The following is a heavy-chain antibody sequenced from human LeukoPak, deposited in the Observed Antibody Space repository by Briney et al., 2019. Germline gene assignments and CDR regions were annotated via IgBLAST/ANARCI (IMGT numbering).Heavy chain of an antibody. Sequence: ASVKVSCKTSGYTFTTYGISWVRQAPGQGLEWMGWINPYSGNTNYAEMLQGRVAMTRDTSTSTAYMELRSLRSDDTAVYYCARHVRPIASSWDQFNFDSWGQGALVTVPS. CDR2: INPYSGNT. CDR1: GYTFTTYG. CDR3: ARHVRPIASSWDQFNFDS. V-gene: IGHV1-18*01. J-gene: IGHJ4*02. D-gene: IGHD6-13*01.